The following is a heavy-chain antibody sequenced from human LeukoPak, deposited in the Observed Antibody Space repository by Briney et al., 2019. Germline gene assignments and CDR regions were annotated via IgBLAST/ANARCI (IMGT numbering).Heavy chain of an antibody. V-gene: IGHV3-48*02. J-gene: IGHJ3*01. CDR2: IRTSGGVV. Sequence: GGSLRLSCAASGFTFTSYTMNWVRQAPGKGLEWISYIRTSGGVVSYTDSVRGRFTISTDSAKNSLYLQMNSLGDDDTAVYYCVRDQFYAFDVWGQGTMVTVSS. CDR3: VRDQFYAFDV. CDR1: GFTFTSYT.